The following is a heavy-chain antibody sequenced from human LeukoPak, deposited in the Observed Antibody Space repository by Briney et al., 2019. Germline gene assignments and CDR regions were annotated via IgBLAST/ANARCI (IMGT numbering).Heavy chain of an antibody. V-gene: IGHV4-30-2*01. CDR1: GGSISNGGYY. J-gene: IGHJ4*02. D-gene: IGHD2-15*01. Sequence: SQTLSLTCTVSGGSISNGGYYWGWIRQPPGKGLEWIGYIYHSGSTYYNPSLTSRVTISVDRSKNQFSLKLNSVTAADTAVYYCARDLADSNSYWGQGTLVTVSS. CDR3: ARDLADSNSY. CDR2: IYHSGST.